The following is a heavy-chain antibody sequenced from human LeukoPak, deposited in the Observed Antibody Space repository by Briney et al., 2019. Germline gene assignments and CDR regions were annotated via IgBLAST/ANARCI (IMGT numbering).Heavy chain of an antibody. J-gene: IGHJ1*01. V-gene: IGHV1-2*02. CDR3: AFTASSIEVVVAAPEYFQH. CDR2: INPNSGGT. Sequence: ASVKVSCKASGYTFTGYYMHWVRQAPGQGLEWLGWINPNSGGTNYAQKFQGRVTMTRDTSISTAYMELSSLRSDDTAVYYCAFTASSIEVVVAAPEYFQHWGQGTLVTVSS. CDR1: GYTFTGYY. D-gene: IGHD2-15*01.